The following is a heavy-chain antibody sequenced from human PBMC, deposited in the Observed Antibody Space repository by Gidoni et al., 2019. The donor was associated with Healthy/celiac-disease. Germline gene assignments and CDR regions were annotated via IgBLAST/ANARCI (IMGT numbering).Heavy chain of an antibody. V-gene: IGHV3-23*01. CDR1: GFTFSSYA. CDR2: ISGSGGST. CDR3: AKGGGYCSGGSCDRAFDI. J-gene: IGHJ3*02. D-gene: IGHD2-15*01. Sequence: EVQLLESGGGLVQPGGSLRLSCAASGFTFSSYAMSWVRQAPGKGLEWVSAISGSGGSTYYADSVKGRFTISRDNSKNTLYLQMNSLRAEDTAVYYCAKGGGYCSGGSCDRAFDIWGQGTMVTVSS.